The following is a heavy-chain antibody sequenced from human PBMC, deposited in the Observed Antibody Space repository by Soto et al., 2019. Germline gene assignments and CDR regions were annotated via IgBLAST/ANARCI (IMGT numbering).Heavy chain of an antibody. CDR1: GFTFSDYY. CDR2: LSDCTTDT. J-gene: IGHJ4*02. V-gene: IGHV3-11*05. CDR3: AREGGLVGYTSSFDY. Sequence: QVQLVESGGGLVKPGGSLRLSWAASGFTFSDYYMRWIRQAPGKGLEWLSYLSDCTTDTHYADSVKGRFPISRDNAENSLYLQMDSLRAEDTAVYYCAREGGLVGYTSSFDYWGRGTLVTVSS. D-gene: IGHD1-26*01.